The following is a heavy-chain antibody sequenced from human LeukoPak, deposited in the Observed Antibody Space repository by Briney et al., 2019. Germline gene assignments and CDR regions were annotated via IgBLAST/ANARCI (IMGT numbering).Heavy chain of an antibody. Sequence: PGGSLRLSCAASEFTFSSYEMNWVRQAPGKGLEWVSYISSSSSTIYYADSVKGRFTISRDNAKNSLYLQMNSLRDEDTAVYYCAREIDDYVWGSYRYTGRPNAGRAWFDPWGQGTLVTVSS. V-gene: IGHV3-48*02. CDR1: EFTFSSYE. CDR3: AREIDDYVWGSYRYTGRPNAGRAWFDP. D-gene: IGHD3-16*02. CDR2: ISSSSSTI. J-gene: IGHJ5*02.